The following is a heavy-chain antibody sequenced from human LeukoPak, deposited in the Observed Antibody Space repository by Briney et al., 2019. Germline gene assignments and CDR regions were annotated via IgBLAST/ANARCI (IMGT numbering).Heavy chain of an antibody. D-gene: IGHD3-22*01. Sequence: ASVKVSCKASGYSFTSYGITWVRQAPGQGLEWMGWISGYNGNTNYAQKVKGRVTMTTETSTRTAYMELRSLRSDDTAVYYCARDRTYSYDRSGQDAFGIWGQGTIVTVSS. J-gene: IGHJ3*02. CDR1: GYSFTSYG. CDR2: ISGYNGNT. V-gene: IGHV1-18*01. CDR3: ARDRTYSYDRSGQDAFGI.